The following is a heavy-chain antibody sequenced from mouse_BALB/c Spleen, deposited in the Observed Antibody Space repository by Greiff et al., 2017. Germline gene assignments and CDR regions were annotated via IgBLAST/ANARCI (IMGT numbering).Heavy chain of an antibody. V-gene: IGHV5-6-5*01. D-gene: IGHD1-1*01. Sequence: EVKLVESGGGLVKPGGSLKLSCAASGFTFSSYAMSWVRQTPEKRLEWVASISSGGSNYDPDSVKGRFTISRDNARNNLYLQMSSLRSEDTAMYYCARGGGYYGSSLDYWGQGTTLTVAS. CDR1: GFTFSSYA. J-gene: IGHJ2*01. CDR2: ISSGGSN. CDR3: ARGGGYYGSSLDY.